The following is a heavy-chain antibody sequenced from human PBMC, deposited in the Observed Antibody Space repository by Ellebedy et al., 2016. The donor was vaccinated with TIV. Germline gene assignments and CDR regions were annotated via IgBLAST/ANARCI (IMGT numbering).Heavy chain of an antibody. CDR3: ATLLYVRGVILYGMDV. Sequence: AASVKVSCKVSGYTLTELSMHWVRQAPGKGLEWMGGFDPEDGETIYAQKFQGRVTMTEDTSTDTAYMELSSLRSEDTAVYYCATLLYVRGVILYGMDVWGQGTTVTVSS. CDR1: GYTLTELS. D-gene: IGHD3-10*01. J-gene: IGHJ6*02. CDR2: FDPEDGET. V-gene: IGHV1-24*01.